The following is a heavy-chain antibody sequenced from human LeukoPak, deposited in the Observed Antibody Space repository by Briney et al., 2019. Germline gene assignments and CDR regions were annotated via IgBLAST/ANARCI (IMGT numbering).Heavy chain of an antibody. CDR1: GFTFSSYS. CDR2: ISSSSSYI. D-gene: IGHD3-22*01. J-gene: IGHJ4*02. Sequence: GGSLRLSCAASGFTFSSYSMNWVRQAPGKGLEWVSSISSSSSYIYYADSVKGRFTISRDNAKNSLYLQVNSLRAEDTAVYYCARADYYYDSSGYYSPFDYWGQGTLVTVSS. V-gene: IGHV3-21*01. CDR3: ARADYYYDSSGYYSPFDY.